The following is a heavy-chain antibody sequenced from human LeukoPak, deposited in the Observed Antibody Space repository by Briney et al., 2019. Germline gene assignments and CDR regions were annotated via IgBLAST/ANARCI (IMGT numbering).Heavy chain of an antibody. D-gene: IGHD6-19*01. CDR2: ISSSSSYI. V-gene: IGHV3-21*04. J-gene: IGHJ4*02. Sequence: GGSLRLSCAASGFTFSSYSVNWVRQAPGKGLEWVSSISSSSSYIYYADSVKGRFTISRDNAKNSLYLQMNSLRAEDTALYYCAREGIAVAGSYYFDYWGQGTLVTVSS. CDR3: AREGIAVAGSYYFDY. CDR1: GFTFSSYS.